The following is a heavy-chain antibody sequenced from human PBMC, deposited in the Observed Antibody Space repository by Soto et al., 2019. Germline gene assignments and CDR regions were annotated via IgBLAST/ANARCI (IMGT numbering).Heavy chain of an antibody. CDR2: IFPRDSDT. CDR1: GYTFDTYW. J-gene: IGHJ4*02. V-gene: IGHV5-51*01. CDR3: ARTYYYASGTYYIPDY. Sequence: RESLKISCKASGYTFDTYWIGWVRQMPGKGLEWMGIIFPRDSDTRYSPSFQGQVTISADKSISTAYLQWSSLEASDTAIYYCARTYYYASGTYYIPDYWGPGTLVTVSS. D-gene: IGHD3-10*01.